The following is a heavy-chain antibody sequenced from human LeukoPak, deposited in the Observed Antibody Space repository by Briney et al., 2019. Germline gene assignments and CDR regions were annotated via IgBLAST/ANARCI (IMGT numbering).Heavy chain of an antibody. CDR1: GGSISSYY. V-gene: IGHV4-4*07. Sequence: SETLSLTCTVSGGSISSYYWSWIRQPAGKGLEWIGRIYTSGSTNYNPSLKSRVTMSVDTSKNQFSLKLSSVTAADTAVYYCARDANTGYSSSWSFDYWGQGTLVTVSS. CDR3: ARDANTGYSSSWSFDY. CDR2: IYTSGST. D-gene: IGHD6-13*01. J-gene: IGHJ4*02.